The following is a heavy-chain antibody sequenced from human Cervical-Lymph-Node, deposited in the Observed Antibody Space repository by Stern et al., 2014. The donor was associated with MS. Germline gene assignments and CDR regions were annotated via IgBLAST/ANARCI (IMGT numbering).Heavy chain of an antibody. CDR2: VSYDGTQR. Sequence: VQLVESGGGVVQPGRSLSLSCVVSGFTFSTYAMHWVRQATGKGLEWVAFVSYDGTQRNSTDSVKARFTISRDNSKNTLYLHMNSLRDEDTAVYFCARGGRGVGLEYWGQGALVTVSS. D-gene: IGHD3-10*01. CDR1: GFTFSTYA. J-gene: IGHJ4*02. V-gene: IGHV3-30-3*01. CDR3: ARGGRGVGLEY.